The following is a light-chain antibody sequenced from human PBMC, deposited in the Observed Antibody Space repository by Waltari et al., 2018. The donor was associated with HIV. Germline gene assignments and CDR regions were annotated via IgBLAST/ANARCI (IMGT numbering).Light chain of an antibody. J-gene: IGKJ1*01. CDR1: QSISSW. CDR2: KAS. Sequence: DIQMTQSPSTLSASVGDRVTITCRASQSISSWLAWYQQKPGKAPKLLIYKASSLKSGVPSRFSGSGSGTEFTLTIISLQPDDFATYYCQQYNSYSVTFGQGTKVEIK. CDR3: QQYNSYSVT. V-gene: IGKV1-5*03.